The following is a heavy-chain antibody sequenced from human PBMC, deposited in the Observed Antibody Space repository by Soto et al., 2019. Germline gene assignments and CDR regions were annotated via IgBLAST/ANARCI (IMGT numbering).Heavy chain of an antibody. J-gene: IGHJ5*02. V-gene: IGHV4-4*02. CDR1: SGSISSSNW. D-gene: IGHD2-2*01. CDR3: ARVREGYCSSTSCSPNWFDP. Sequence: QVQLQESGPGLVKPSGTLSLTCAVSSGSISSSNWWSWVRQPPGKGLEWIGEIYHSGSTNYNPSLKSRVTIPVDKSTSQFSLKLSSVTAADTAVYYCARVREGYCSSTSCSPNWFDPWGQGTLVTVSS. CDR2: IYHSGST.